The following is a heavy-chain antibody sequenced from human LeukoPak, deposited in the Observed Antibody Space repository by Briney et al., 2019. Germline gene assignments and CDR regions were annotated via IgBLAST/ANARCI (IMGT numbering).Heavy chain of an antibody. D-gene: IGHD3-10*01. V-gene: IGHV4-59*01. CDR3: ARGVSRSLDY. CDR2: IYYSGTT. J-gene: IGHJ4*02. Sequence: PSETLSLTCTVSGGSISTYYWNWIRQPPGKGLEWIGYIYYSGTTNYNPSLKSRVSMSVDTSKNQFSLKLSSVTAADTAVYYCARGVSRSLDYWGQGTLVTVSS. CDR1: GGSISTYY.